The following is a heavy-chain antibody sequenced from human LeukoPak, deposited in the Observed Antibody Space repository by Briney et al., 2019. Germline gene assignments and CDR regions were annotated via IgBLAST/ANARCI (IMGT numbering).Heavy chain of an antibody. CDR2: IGDSGRNT. V-gene: IGHV3-23*01. J-gene: IGHJ4*02. D-gene: IGHD3-10*01. CDR3: AKDPMLPGATSDY. CDR1: GFTFRSYA. Sequence: GGSLRLSCAASGFTFRSYAMTWVRQAPGKGLEWVSAIGDSGRNTYYADSVRGRFTISRDNSRNTLYLQMNSLRAEDTAIYYCAKDPMLPGATSDYWGQGTLVTVSS.